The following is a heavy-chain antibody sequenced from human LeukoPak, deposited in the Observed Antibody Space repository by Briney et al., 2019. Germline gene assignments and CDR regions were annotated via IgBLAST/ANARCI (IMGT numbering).Heavy chain of an antibody. CDR1: GGSISSYY. CDR3: ARGGAGIAPTP. Sequence: PSETLSLTCTVSGGSISSYYWSWIRQPPGKGLEWIGYIYYSGTTTYNPSFKSRVTISLDTSNNQFSLRLTSVTAADTAVYYCARGGAGIAPTPWGQGTMVTVSS. J-gene: IGHJ3*01. CDR2: IYYSGTT. D-gene: IGHD6-13*01. V-gene: IGHV4-59*13.